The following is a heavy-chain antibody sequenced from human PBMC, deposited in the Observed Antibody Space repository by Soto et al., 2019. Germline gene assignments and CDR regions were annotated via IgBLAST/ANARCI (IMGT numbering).Heavy chain of an antibody. Sequence: GGSLRLSCAASGFTFSNAWMSWVRQAPGKGLEWVGRIKSKTDGGTTDYAAPVKGRFTISRDDSKNTLYLQMNSLKTEDTAVYYCTTYIVVVPAALSDYYYMDVWGKGTTVTVSS. D-gene: IGHD2-2*01. V-gene: IGHV3-15*01. J-gene: IGHJ6*03. CDR1: GFTFSNAW. CDR3: TTYIVVVPAALSDYYYMDV. CDR2: IKSKTDGGTT.